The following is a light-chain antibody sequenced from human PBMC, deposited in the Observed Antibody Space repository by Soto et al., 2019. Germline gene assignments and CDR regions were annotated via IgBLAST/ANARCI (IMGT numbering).Light chain of an antibody. Sequence: SLSPGTVSLSTGERATLSCRASQSVSSSYLAWYQQKPGQAPRLLIYGASTRATGIPARFSGSGSGTEFTLTISSLQSDDFATYYCQQYNSLLSFGGG. CDR3: QQYNSLLS. V-gene: IGKV3-15*01. J-gene: IGKJ4*01. CDR1: QSVSSSY. CDR2: GAS.